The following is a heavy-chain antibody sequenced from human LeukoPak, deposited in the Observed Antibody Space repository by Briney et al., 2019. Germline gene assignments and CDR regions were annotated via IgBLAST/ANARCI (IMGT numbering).Heavy chain of an antibody. J-gene: IGHJ4*02. CDR2: IYDSGST. V-gene: IGHV4-39*07. CDR1: GGSIRSSYYY. Sequence: PSETLSLTCTVSGGSIRSSYYYWGWIRQPPGKGLEWIGSIYDSGSTYYNPSLKSRVTISVDRSKNQFSLKLSSVTAADTAVYYCARDRPDRSVDYWGQGTLVTVSS. CDR3: ARDRPDRSVDY. D-gene: IGHD1-14*01.